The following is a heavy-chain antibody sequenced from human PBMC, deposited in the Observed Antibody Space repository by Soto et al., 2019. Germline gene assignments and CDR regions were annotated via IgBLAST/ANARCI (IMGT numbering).Heavy chain of an antibody. CDR3: ARDRGGVSSSWLKRYNWFDP. D-gene: IGHD6-13*01. Sequence: ASVKVSCKASGYTFTGYYMHWVRQAPGQGLEWMGWINPNSGGTNYAQKFQGWVTMTRDTSISTAYMELSRLRSDDTAVYYCARDRGGVSSSWLKRYNWFDPWAQGTLVTVSS. J-gene: IGHJ5*02. V-gene: IGHV1-2*04. CDR2: INPNSGGT. CDR1: GYTFTGYY.